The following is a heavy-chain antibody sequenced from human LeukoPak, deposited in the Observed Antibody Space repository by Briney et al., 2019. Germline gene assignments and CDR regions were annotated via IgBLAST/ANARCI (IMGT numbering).Heavy chain of an antibody. J-gene: IGHJ4*02. Sequence: GASVKVSCKASGYTFTGYYMHWVRQAPGQGLEWMGWINPNSVGTNYAQKFQGRVTMTRDTSISTAYMELRRLRSDDTAVYYCARDSASQKRWLQLLHTPVFDYWGQGTLATVSS. CDR2: INPNSVGT. D-gene: IGHD5-24*01. CDR1: GYTFTGYY. CDR3: ARDSASQKRWLQLLHTPVFDY. V-gene: IGHV1-2*02.